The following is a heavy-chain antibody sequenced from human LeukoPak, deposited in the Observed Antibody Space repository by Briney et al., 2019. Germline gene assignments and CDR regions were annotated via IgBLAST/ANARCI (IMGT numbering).Heavy chain of an antibody. V-gene: IGHV3-53*01. Sequence: GGSLRLSCAASGFTFSDYYMSWIRQAPGKGLEWVSVIYSGGSTYFADSVKGRFTVSRDTSKNTLHLQMNSLRAEDTAVYYCARGALLAGDAFDIWGQGTMVTVSS. CDR3: ARGALLAGDAFDI. D-gene: IGHD6-19*01. CDR2: IYSGGST. J-gene: IGHJ3*02. CDR1: GFTFSDYY.